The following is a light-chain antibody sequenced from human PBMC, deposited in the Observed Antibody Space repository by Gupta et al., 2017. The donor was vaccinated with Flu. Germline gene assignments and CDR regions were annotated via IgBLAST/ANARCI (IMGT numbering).Light chain of an antibody. CDR3: GTWDSSLSANWV. J-gene: IGLJ3*02. Sequence: QSVLTQPPSVSAAPAQTVTITCSGSSSNIGNNYVSWYQQLPGTAPKLLIYDNNKRPSGIPDRFSGSKSGTSATLGITGLQTGDEADYYCGTWDSSLSANWVFGGGTKLTVL. V-gene: IGLV1-51*01. CDR1: SSNIGNNY. CDR2: DNN.